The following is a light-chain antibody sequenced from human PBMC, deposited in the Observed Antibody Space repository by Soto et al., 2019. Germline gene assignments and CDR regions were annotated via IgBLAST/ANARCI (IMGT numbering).Light chain of an antibody. V-gene: IGLV2-23*01. Sequence: QSALTQPASVSGSPGQSITISCTGTSSDVGSYNLVSWYQQHPGKAPKLMIYEGSKRPSGVSNRFSGSKSGNTAYLTISGLQAEDEADYYCAAWDDSLRGWVFGGGTKLTVL. CDR2: EGS. CDR1: SSDVGSYNL. J-gene: IGLJ3*02. CDR3: AAWDDSLRGWV.